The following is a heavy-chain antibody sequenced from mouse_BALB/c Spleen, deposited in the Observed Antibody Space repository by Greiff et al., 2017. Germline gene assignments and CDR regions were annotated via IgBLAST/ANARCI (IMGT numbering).Heavy chain of an antibody. CDR1: GFSLTSYG. V-gene: IGHV2-6-2*01. Sequence: VKLMESGPDLVAPSQSLSITCTVSGFSLTSYGVHWVRQPPGKGLEWLVVIWSDGSTTYNSALKSRLSISKDNSKSQVFLKMNSLQTDDTAMYYCARHGTTAKGYAMDYWGQGTSVTVSS. D-gene: IGHD1-2*01. J-gene: IGHJ4*01. CDR3: ARHGTTAKGYAMDY. CDR2: IWSDGST.